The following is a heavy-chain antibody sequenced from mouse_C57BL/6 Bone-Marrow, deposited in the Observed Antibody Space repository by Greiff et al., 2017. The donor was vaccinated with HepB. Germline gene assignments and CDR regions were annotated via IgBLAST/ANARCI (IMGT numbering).Heavy chain of an antibody. J-gene: IGHJ2*01. Sequence: EVKLMESGGGLVQPGGSMKLSCVASGFTFSNYWMNWVRQSPEKGLEWVAQIRLKSDNYATHYAESVKGRFTISRDDSKSSVYLQMNNLRAEDTGIYYCTGRWLLRNYFDYWGQGTTLTVSS. CDR1: GFTFSNYW. V-gene: IGHV6-3*01. D-gene: IGHD2-3*01. CDR2: IRLKSDNYAT. CDR3: TGRWLLRNYFDY.